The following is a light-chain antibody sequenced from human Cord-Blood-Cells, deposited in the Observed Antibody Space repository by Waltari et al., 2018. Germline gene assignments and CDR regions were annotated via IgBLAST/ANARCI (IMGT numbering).Light chain of an antibody. CDR1: SSDVGSYNL. J-gene: IGLJ1*01. CDR3: CSYAGSSTFYV. CDR2: EGS. Sequence: QSALTPPASVSGSPGQSVTISCTGTSSDVGSYNLVSWYQQHPGKAPKLMFYEGSKRPSGVSNRFSGSKSGNTASLTISGLQAEDEADYYCCSYAGSSTFYVFGTGTKVTVL. V-gene: IGLV2-23*03.